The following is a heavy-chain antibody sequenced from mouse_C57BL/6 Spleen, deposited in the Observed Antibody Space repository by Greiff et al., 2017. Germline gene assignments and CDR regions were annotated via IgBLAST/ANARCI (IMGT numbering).Heavy chain of an antibody. V-gene: IGHV3-6*01. CDR3: ARNYDGYSGAMDY. Sequence: EVKLVESGPGLVKPSQSLSLTCSVTGYSITSGYYWNWIRQFPGNKLEWMGYISYDGSNNYNPSLKNRISITRDTSKNQLFLKLNSVTTEDTATYYCARNYDGYSGAMDYWGQGTTVTVSS. J-gene: IGHJ4*01. CDR2: ISYDGSN. D-gene: IGHD2-3*01. CDR1: GYSITSGYY.